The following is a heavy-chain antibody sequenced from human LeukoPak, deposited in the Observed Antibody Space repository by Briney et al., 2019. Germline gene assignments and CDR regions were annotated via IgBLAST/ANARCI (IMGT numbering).Heavy chain of an antibody. Sequence: PGGSLRLSCAASGFTFNRYNMNWVRQAPGKGLEWVSYISSSGSTIYYADSVKGRFTISRDNAKNSLYLQMNSLRAEDTAVYYCARSNPYFDYWGQGTLVTVSS. V-gene: IGHV3-48*04. CDR1: GFTFNRYN. CDR3: ARSNPYFDY. J-gene: IGHJ4*02. CDR2: ISSSGSTI.